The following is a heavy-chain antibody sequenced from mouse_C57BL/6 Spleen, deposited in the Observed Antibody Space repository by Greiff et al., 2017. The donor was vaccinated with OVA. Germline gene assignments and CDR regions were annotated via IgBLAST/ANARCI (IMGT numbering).Heavy chain of an antibody. V-gene: IGHV2-2*01. CDR2: IWSGGCK. Sequence: QVQLKESGPGLVQPSQSLSITCTVSGFSLTSYGVHWVRQSPGQGLEWLGVIWSGGCKDYYAAFISRLSTSKDNSKSQVLVKMNSLQADDTAIYYCARYYDYDEGYAMDYWGQGTSVTVSS. CDR3: ARYYDYDEGYAMDY. J-gene: IGHJ4*01. D-gene: IGHD2-4*01. CDR1: GFSLTSYG.